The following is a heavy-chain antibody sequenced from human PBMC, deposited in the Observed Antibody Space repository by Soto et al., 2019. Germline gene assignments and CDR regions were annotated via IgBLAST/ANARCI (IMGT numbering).Heavy chain of an antibody. Sequence: ASEKVACKASGYTFTGHYMHWVRQAPGQGLERMGWINPNSGGTNYAQKFQGRVTMTRDTSISTAYMELSRLRSDDTAVYYCAREGSVRGPETSRGQGTPDTVSA. V-gene: IGHV1-2*02. CDR2: INPNSGGT. CDR3: AREGSVRGPETS. D-gene: IGHD3-10*01. J-gene: IGHJ4*02. CDR1: GYTFTGHY.